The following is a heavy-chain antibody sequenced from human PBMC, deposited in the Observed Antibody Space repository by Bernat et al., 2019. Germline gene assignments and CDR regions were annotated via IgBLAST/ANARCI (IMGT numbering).Heavy chain of an antibody. V-gene: IGHV3-74*01. CDR3: AREGSDTPYNWFDP. CDR2: ISSDGSTT. D-gene: IGHD5-18*01. J-gene: IGHJ5*02. CDR1: GFTFSNYW. Sequence: EVQLVESGGGFVQPGGSLRLSCAASGFTFSNYWMHWVRQAPGKGLVWVSRISSDGSTTSYADSMKGRFTISRDNAKNTLFLKMNSLSAEDTAVYFCAREGSDTPYNWFDPWGQGTLVTVSS.